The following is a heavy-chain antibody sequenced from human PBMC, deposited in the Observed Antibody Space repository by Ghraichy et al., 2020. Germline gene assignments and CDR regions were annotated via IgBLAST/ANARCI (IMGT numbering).Heavy chain of an antibody. J-gene: IGHJ3*02. CDR1: GFTFSSYA. CDR3: AKVLLPRRVVTAPPAAFDI. V-gene: IGHV3-23*01. CDR2: ISGSGGST. Sequence: GGSLRLSCAASGFTFSSYAMSWVRQAPGKGLEWVSAISGSGGSTYYADSVKGRFTISRDNSKNTLYLQMNSLRAEDTAVYYCAKVLLPRRVVTAPPAAFDIWGQGTMVTVSS. D-gene: IGHD2-21*02.